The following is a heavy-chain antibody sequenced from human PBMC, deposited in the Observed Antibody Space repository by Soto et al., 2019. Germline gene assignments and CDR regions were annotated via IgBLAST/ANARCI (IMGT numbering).Heavy chain of an antibody. D-gene: IGHD4-4*01. Sequence: QVQLQESGPGLVKPSETLSLTCTVSGGSVTSAGYYWGWIRQPPGKGLEWIGYIYYTGSTSYNPSLESRVTLSVDTSRDQFSLNLSSVTAADTAVYFCARTLPTDRRWFDPWGQGTLVTVSS. CDR3: ARTLPTDRRWFDP. CDR1: GGSVTSAGYY. J-gene: IGHJ5*02. V-gene: IGHV4-61*08. CDR2: IYYTGST.